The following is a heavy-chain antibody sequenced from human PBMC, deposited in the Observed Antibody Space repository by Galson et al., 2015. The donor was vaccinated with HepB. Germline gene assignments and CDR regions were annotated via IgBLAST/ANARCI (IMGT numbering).Heavy chain of an antibody. CDR3: ATHTMGYCSGGSCYGLPD. Sequence: SVKVSCKVSGYTLTELSMHWVRQAPGKGLEWMGGFDPEDGETIYAQKFQGRVTMTEDTSTDTAYMELSSLRSEDTAVYYCATHTMGYCSGGSCYGLPDWGQGTLVTVSS. V-gene: IGHV1-24*01. CDR2: FDPEDGET. J-gene: IGHJ4*01. CDR1: GYTLTELS. D-gene: IGHD2-15*01.